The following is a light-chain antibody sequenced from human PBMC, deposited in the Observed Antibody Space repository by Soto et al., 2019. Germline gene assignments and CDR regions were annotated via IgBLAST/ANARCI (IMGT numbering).Light chain of an antibody. Sequence: EIVLTQSPGTLSLSPGERATLSCRASQSVSSSYLAWYQQKPGQTPRLLIYGASSSATGIPDRFSGSGSGTDFTLTISRLEPDDFAVYYCQQYGSSPLTFGGGTKVEIK. CDR1: QSVSSSY. V-gene: IGKV3-20*01. J-gene: IGKJ4*01. CDR3: QQYGSSPLT. CDR2: GAS.